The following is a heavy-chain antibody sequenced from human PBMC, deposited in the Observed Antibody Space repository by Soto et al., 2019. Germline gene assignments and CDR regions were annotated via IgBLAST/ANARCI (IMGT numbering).Heavy chain of an antibody. D-gene: IGHD2-21*02. CDR3: ARGGHVVVVTAAFDY. Sequence: QVQLMQSGAEVKKPGASVKVSCKASGDTFTDYYIHWVRRAPGQGLEWMGTVNPSGGHTTYAQNFLGRVTMTRDTSTSTLYMELTSLRSEDTAVYYCARGGHVVVVTAAFDYWGQGTLVTVSS. CDR2: VNPSGGHT. J-gene: IGHJ4*02. CDR1: GDTFTDYY. V-gene: IGHV1-46*01.